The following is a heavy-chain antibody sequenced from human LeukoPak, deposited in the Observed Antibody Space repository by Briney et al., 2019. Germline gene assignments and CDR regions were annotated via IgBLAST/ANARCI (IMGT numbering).Heavy chain of an antibody. J-gene: IGHJ3*02. D-gene: IGHD1-26*01. V-gene: IGHV1-69*05. CDR2: IIPIFGTA. CDR3: ARDGLEPGRYYAFDI. CDR1: GGTFSSYA. Sequence: SVKVSCKASGGTFSSYAISWVRQAPGQGLEWMGGIIPIFGTANYAQKFQGRVTMTRDMSTSTVYMELSSLRSEDTAVYYCARDGLEPGRYYAFDIWGQGTMVTVSS.